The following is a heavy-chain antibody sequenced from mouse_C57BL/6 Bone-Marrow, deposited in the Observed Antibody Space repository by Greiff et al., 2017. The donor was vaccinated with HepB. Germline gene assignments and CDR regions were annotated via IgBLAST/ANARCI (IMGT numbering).Heavy chain of an antibody. Sequence: EVKLMESGEGLVKPGGSLKLSCAASGFTFSSYAMSWVRQTPEKRLEWVAYISSGGDYIYYADTVKGRFTISRDNARNTLYLQMSSLKSEDTAMYYCTRDLALLEGFAYWGQGTLVTVSA. CDR3: TRDLALLEGFAY. CDR2: ISSGGDYI. CDR1: GFTFSSYA. D-gene: IGHD1-1*01. V-gene: IGHV5-9-1*02. J-gene: IGHJ3*01.